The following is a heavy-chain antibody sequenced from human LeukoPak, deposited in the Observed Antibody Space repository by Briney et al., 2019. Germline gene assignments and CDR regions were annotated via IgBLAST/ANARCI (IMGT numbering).Heavy chain of an antibody. CDR1: GYTFTSYG. V-gene: IGHV1-18*01. CDR2: ISTKKGNT. J-gene: IGHJ4*02. Sequence: ASVKVSCKASGYTFTSYGISWVRQAPGQGLEWMGWISTKKGNTNYAQNLQDRVTMTTDTSTSTVYMELRSLRSDDTAVYYCAREGLEGYDSSGDNYFDYWGQGTLVTVSS. D-gene: IGHD3-22*01. CDR3: AREGLEGYDSSGDNYFDY.